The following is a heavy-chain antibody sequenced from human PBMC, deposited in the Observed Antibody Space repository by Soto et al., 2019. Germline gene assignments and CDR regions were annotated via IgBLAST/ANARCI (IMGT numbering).Heavy chain of an antibody. CDR2: SNEGSGNT. CDR1: GYSFKNYA. D-gene: IGHD6-25*01. J-gene: IGHJ4*02. CDR3: ARNDRTISGAATLDY. Sequence: QVQLVQSGPEVKRPGASVRISCMTAGYSFKNYAIHWVRQAPGKKLEWMGWSNEGSGNTRYSQKFQGRMSIARDTPESTSYSDLRSLTSEDTSIYFCARNDRTISGAATLDYWRPGTLLTVSS. V-gene: IGHV1-3*01.